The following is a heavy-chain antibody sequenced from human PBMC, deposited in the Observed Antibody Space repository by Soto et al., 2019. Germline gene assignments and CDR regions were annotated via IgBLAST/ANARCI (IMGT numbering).Heavy chain of an antibody. J-gene: IGHJ4*02. D-gene: IGHD3-22*01. CDR2: IYYSGST. CDR1: GGSISSGGYY. CDR3: ARGPYYYDSSGYYYTPGPLDY. V-gene: IGHV4-31*03. Sequence: SETLSLTCTVSGGSISSGGYYWSWIRQHPGKGLEWIGYIYYSGSTYYNPSLKSRVTISVDTSKNQFSLKLSSVTAADTAVYYCARGPYYYDSSGYYYTPGPLDYWGQGTLVTVSS.